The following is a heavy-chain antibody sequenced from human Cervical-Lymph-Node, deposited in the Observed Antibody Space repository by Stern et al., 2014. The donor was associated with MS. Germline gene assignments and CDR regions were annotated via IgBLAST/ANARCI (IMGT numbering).Heavy chain of an antibody. CDR1: GFTFSSYA. CDR2: ISGSGGST. D-gene: IGHD3-10*01. Sequence: EVQLLESGGGLVQPGGSLRLSCAASGFTFSSYAMSWVRQAPGKGLAWVSAISGSGGSTYYADSVKGRFTISRDNSKNTLYLQMNSLRAEDTAVYYCAKGPSSITMVRGVPYYYYYGMDVWGQGTTVTVSS. V-gene: IGHV3-23*01. CDR3: AKGPSSITMVRGVPYYYYYGMDV. J-gene: IGHJ6*02.